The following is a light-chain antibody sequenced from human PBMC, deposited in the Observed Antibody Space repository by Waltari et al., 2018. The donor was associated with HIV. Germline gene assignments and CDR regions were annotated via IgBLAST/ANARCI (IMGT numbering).Light chain of an antibody. CDR3: CSYAGSYTLI. CDR1: SSDVGLYKY. J-gene: IGLJ2*01. Sequence: QSALTQPRSVSGSPGQSVTISCTGTSSDVGLYKYVSWYQQHPGKVPILLIYDLNDRPSGVPDRFSGSKSGTTASLTISGLQAEDEAFYYCCSYAGSYTLIFGGGTKLTVL. CDR2: DLN. V-gene: IGLV2-11*01.